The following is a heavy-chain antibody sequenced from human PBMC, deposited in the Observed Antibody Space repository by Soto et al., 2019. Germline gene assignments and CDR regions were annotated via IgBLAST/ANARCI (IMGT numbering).Heavy chain of an antibody. J-gene: IGHJ4*02. Sequence: GGSLRLSCAASGFTFSSYAMSWVRQAPGKGLGWVSAISGSGGSTYYADSVKGRFTISRDNSKNTLYLQMNSLRAEDTAVYYCAKGLDFWSGYPYYFDYWGQGTLVTVSS. CDR2: ISGSGGST. V-gene: IGHV3-23*01. CDR1: GFTFSSYA. CDR3: AKGLDFWSGYPYYFDY. D-gene: IGHD3-3*01.